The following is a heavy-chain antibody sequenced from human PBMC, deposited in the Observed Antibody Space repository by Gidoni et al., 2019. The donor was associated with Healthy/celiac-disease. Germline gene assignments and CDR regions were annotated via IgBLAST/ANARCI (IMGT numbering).Heavy chain of an antibody. D-gene: IGHD4-4*01. CDR2: ISYDGSNK. CDR3: ARDPYYSNYFDY. J-gene: IGHJ4*02. V-gene: IGHV3-30-3*01. CDR1: GFTFSSYA. Sequence: QVQLVESGGGVVQPGRSLRLSCAASGFTFSSYAMHWVRQAPGKGLEWVAVISYDGSNKYYADSVKGRFTISRDNSKNTLYLQMNSLRAEDTAVYYCARDPYYSNYFDYWGQGTLVTVSS.